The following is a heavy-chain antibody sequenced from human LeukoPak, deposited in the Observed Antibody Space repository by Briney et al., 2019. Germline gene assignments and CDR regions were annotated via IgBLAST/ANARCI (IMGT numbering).Heavy chain of an antibody. CDR2: IYYSGST. CDR3: ARLTAYFDL. Sequence: PSETLSLTCTVSGGSISSYYWSWIRQPPGKGLEWIGYIYYSGSTNYNPSLKSRVTMSVDTSKNQFSLKVTPVTAADTAVYYCARLTAYFDLWGRGTLVTVSS. CDR1: GGSISSYY. V-gene: IGHV4-59*08. J-gene: IGHJ2*01.